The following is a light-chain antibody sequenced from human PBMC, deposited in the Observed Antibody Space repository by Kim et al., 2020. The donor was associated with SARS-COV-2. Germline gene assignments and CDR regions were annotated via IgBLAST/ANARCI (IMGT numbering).Light chain of an antibody. Sequence: EIVLTQSPGTLSLPPGETATLSCRASQSVNSRYLAWYQQKPGQAPRLVIYGASRRATGIPDRFRGSESGTDFTLTITRLEPEDFAVYYCQQYVRPPWTFGQGTKVDIK. V-gene: IGKV3-20*01. CDR3: QQYVRPPWT. CDR1: QSVNSRY. J-gene: IGKJ1*01. CDR2: GAS.